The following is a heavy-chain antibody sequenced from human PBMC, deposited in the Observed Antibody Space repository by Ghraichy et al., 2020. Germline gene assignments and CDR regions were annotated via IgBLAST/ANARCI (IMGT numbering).Heavy chain of an antibody. V-gene: IGHV3-7*01. D-gene: IGHD4-23*01. CDR3: ARGTSGNSYYYYYYGMDV. Sequence: GGSLRLSCAASGFTFSSYWMSWVRQAPGKGLEWVANIKQDGSEKSYVDSVKGRFTISRDNAKNSLYLQMNSLRAEDTAVYYCARGTSGNSYYYYYYGMDVWGEGTTVTVSS. J-gene: IGHJ6*04. CDR2: IKQDGSEK. CDR1: GFTFSSYW.